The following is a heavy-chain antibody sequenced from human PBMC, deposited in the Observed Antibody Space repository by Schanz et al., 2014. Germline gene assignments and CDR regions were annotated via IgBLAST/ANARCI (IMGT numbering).Heavy chain of an antibody. V-gene: IGHV3-23*01. D-gene: IGHD2-21*02. CDR2: ISGSGGST. Sequence: EVQLLESGGGLVQPGGSLRLSCAASGFTFRNYGMSWVRQAPGQGLEWVSAISGSGGSTYYADSVKGRFTISRDNSKNMVFLQMTSLRAEDTAVYYCARPSDSSWYMDVWGKGTTVTVSS. CDR1: GFTFRNYG. J-gene: IGHJ6*03. CDR3: ARPSDSSWYMDV.